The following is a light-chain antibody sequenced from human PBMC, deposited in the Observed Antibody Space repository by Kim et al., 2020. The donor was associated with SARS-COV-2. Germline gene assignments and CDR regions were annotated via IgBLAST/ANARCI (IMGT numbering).Light chain of an antibody. Sequence: PPGERATLTCRASQSVSSYLAWYQQKPGQAPRLLIYDASNRATGIPARFSGSGSGTDFTLTISSLEPEDFAVYYCQQRSNWPLTFGGGTKVDIK. J-gene: IGKJ4*01. CDR3: QQRSNWPLT. CDR1: QSVSSY. CDR2: DAS. V-gene: IGKV3-11*01.